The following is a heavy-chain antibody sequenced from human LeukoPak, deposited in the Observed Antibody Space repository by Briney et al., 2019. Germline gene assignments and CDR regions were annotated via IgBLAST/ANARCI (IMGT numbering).Heavy chain of an antibody. CDR3: AIQFGYGSGWYGI. CDR1: GGSISSSSYY. CDR2: IYYSGST. V-gene: IGHV4-39*01. J-gene: IGHJ4*02. D-gene: IGHD6-19*01. Sequence: PSETLSLTCTVSGGSISSSSYYSGWIRQPPGKGLEWIGSIYYSGSTYYNPSLKSRVTISVDTSKNQFSLKLSSVTAADTAVYYCAIQFGYGSGWYGIWGQGTLVTVSS.